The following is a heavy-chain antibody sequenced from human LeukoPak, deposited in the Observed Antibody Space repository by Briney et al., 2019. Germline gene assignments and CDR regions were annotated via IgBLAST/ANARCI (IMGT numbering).Heavy chain of an antibody. V-gene: IGHV4-38-2*02. Sequence: PSETLSLTCTVSGYSISSGYYWGWIRQPPGKGLEWIGSIYHSGSTYYNPSLKSRVTISVDTSKNQFSLKLSSVTAADTAVYYCAREHRTGPSFDYWGQGTLVTVSS. CDR3: AREHRTGPSFDY. CDR2: IYHSGST. CDR1: GYSISSGYY. J-gene: IGHJ4*02. D-gene: IGHD1-14*01.